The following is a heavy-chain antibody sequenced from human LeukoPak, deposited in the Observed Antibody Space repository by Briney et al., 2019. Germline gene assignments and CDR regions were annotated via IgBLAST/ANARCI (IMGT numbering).Heavy chain of an antibody. V-gene: IGHV3-30*02. Sequence: GGSLRLSCAASGFTFSSYGMHWVRQAPGKGLEWVAFIRYDGSNKYYADSVKGRFTISRDNAKNSLYLQMNSLRAEDTAVYYCARDKTVGATHFDYWGQGALVTVSS. D-gene: IGHD1-26*01. CDR3: ARDKTVGATHFDY. CDR1: GFTFSSYG. CDR2: IRYDGSNK. J-gene: IGHJ4*02.